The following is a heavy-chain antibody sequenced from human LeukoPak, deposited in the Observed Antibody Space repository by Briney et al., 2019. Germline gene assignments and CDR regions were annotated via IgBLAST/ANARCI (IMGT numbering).Heavy chain of an antibody. J-gene: IGHJ4*02. CDR1: GFIVSSNY. V-gene: IGHV3-53*05. D-gene: IGHD1-14*01. Sequence: GGSLRLSCAASGFIVSSNYMNWVRQAPGKGLEWVSVVYSGGSTYYADSVKGRFTISRDNSKNTLYLQMNSLRAEDTAVYYCARHYKDFDYWGQGTLVTVSS. CDR2: VYSGGST. CDR3: ARHYKDFDY.